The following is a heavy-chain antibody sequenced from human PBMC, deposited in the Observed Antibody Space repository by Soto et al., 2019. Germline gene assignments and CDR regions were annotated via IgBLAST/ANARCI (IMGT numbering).Heavy chain of an antibody. CDR2: IYYSGST. D-gene: IGHD3-3*01. J-gene: IGHJ5*02. Sequence: SETLSLTCTVSGGSISSGGYYWSWIRQHPGKGLERIGYIYYSGSTYYNPSLKSRVTISVDTSKNQFSLKLSSVTAADTAVYYCARERVFGVVSPYNWFDPWGQGTLVTV. CDR3: ARERVFGVVSPYNWFDP. V-gene: IGHV4-31*03. CDR1: GGSISSGGYY.